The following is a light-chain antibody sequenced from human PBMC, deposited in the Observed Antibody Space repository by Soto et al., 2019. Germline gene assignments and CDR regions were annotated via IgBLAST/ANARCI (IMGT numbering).Light chain of an antibody. J-gene: IGLJ2*01. CDR2: YDS. V-gene: IGLV3-21*04. Sequence: SYELTQPPSVSVAPGKTASITCGGNNIGSKSVHWYQQKPGQAPVLVIYYDSDRPSGIPERFSGSNSGNTATLTISRVEAGDEAEYYCQVWDSSSDHPVVFGGGTKLTVL. CDR3: QVWDSSSDHPVV. CDR1: NIGSKS.